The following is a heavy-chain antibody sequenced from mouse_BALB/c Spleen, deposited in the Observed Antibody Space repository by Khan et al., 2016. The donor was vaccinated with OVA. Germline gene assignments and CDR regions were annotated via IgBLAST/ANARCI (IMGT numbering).Heavy chain of an antibody. CDR1: GFTFSSFG. CDR3: ARVLRRGDFDY. CDR2: ISSGSSTI. Sequence: EVELVESGGGLVQPGGSRKLSCAASGFTFSSFGMHWVRQAPEKGLEWVAYISSGSSTIYYADTVKGRFTISRDNPKNTLFLQMTRLRSEDTAMDYCARVLRRGDFDYWGQGTTLTVSS. V-gene: IGHV5-17*02. D-gene: IGHD2-12*01. J-gene: IGHJ2*01.